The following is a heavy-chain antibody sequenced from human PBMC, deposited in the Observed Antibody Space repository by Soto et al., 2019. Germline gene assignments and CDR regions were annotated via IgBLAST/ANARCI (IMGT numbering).Heavy chain of an antibody. CDR1: GGSINRGDYY. CDR2: IYYDGNS. D-gene: IGHD5-12*01. V-gene: IGHV4-30-4*01. J-gene: IGHJ5*02. Sequence: TLSLTCTVSGGSINRGDYYWTWVRQPPGKGLEWIGYIYYDGNSQHNPSLKSRVTLSIDTSKDQFSLNLSSVTAADTAVYYCARGRRWLPRGANKWLDLWGQETQVTVSS. CDR3: ARGRRWLPRGANKWLDL.